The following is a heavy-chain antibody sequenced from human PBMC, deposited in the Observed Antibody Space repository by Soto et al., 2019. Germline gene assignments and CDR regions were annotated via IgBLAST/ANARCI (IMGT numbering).Heavy chain of an antibody. V-gene: IGHV3-72*01. J-gene: IGHJ4*02. Sequence: EVQLVESGGGLVQPGGSLRLSCTASGFTFSDHYMDWVRQAPGKGLEWVGRIRNRPNSYTTQYAASVKGRFAVLRDDSANLVYLQMNDLKTEETAVYYCVRDSGRGFYSDYWGQGAQVTVSS. CDR2: IRNRPNSYTT. CDR1: GFTFSDHY. D-gene: IGHD3-10*01. CDR3: VRDSGRGFYSDY.